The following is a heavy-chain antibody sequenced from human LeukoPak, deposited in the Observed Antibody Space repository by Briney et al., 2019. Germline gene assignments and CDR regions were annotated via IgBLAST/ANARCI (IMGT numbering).Heavy chain of an antibody. V-gene: IGHV4-34*01. CDR1: GGSFSGYY. CDR2: INHSGST. J-gene: IGHJ4*02. D-gene: IGHD2-21*02. CDR3: ARGHPLLDY. Sequence: SETLSLTCAVYGGSFSGYYWSWIRQPPGKGLEWIGEINHSGSTNYNPSLKSRVTISVDTSKNQFSLELRSVTAADTAVYYCARGHPLLDYWGQGTLVTVSS.